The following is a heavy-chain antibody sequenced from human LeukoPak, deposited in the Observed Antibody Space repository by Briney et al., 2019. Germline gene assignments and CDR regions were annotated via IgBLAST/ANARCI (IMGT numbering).Heavy chain of an antibody. CDR2: MNPNSGNT. J-gene: IGHJ5*02. CDR1: GYTFTSYD. CDR3: ARGMYYDFWSPKPGWFDP. D-gene: IGHD3-3*01. Sequence: ASVKVSCKASGYTFTSYDINWVRQATGQGLAWMGWMNPNSGNTGYAQKFQGRVTMTRNTSISTAYMELSSLRSEDTAVYYCARGMYYDFWSPKPGWFDPWGQGTLVTVSS. V-gene: IGHV1-8*01.